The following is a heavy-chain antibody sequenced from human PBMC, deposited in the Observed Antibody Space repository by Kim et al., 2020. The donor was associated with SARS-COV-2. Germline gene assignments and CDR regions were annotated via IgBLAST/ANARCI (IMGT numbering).Heavy chain of an antibody. J-gene: IGHJ3*02. CDR3: ARHGRFFDWFLDAFDI. CDR2: IYYSGNT. D-gene: IGHD3-9*01. Sequence: SETLSLTCTVSGGSMNNYYWSWIRQTPEKGLEWLAYIYYSGNTNYNPSLKSRLTISIDTSKNQFSLRLSSVTAADAAVYFCARHGRFFDWFLDAFDILG. V-gene: IGHV4-59*08. CDR1: GGSMNNYY.